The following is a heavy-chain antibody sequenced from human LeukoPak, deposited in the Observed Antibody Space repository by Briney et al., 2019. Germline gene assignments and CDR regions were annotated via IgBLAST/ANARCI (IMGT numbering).Heavy chain of an antibody. CDR1: GYSFPTYW. Sequence: GESLKTSCKGSGYSFPTYWIGWVRQMPGKGLEWMGIIYPADSDTRYSPSFQGQVTISADKSITTAYLQWTSLKASDTAMYYCARLTGTQYYFDYWGQGALVTVSS. CDR2: IYPADSDT. CDR3: ARLTGTQYYFDY. J-gene: IGHJ4*02. D-gene: IGHD2-8*02. V-gene: IGHV5-51*01.